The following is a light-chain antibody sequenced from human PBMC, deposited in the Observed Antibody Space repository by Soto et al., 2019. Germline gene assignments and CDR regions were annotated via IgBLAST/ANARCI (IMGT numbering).Light chain of an antibody. CDR3: QQYYSTPQT. CDR1: QCVLYSSNNKNY. J-gene: IGKJ1*01. Sequence: DIVMTQSPDSLAVSLGERATINCKSSQCVLYSSNNKNYLAWYQQKAGQPPKLLIYWASTRESGVPDRFSGSGSATDFTLTISSLQAEDVAVYYCQQYYSTPQTFGQGTKVEIK. CDR2: WAS. V-gene: IGKV4-1*01.